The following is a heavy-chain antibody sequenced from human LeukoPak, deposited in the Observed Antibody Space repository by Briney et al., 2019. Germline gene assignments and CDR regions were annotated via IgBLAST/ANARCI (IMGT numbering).Heavy chain of an antibody. Sequence: GGSLRLSCAASGFTFSSYAMSWVRQAPGKGLEWVSAISGSGGSTYYADSVKSRFTISRDNSKNTLYLQMNSLRAEDTAVYYCAKFTSSDFWSGVFDYWGQGTLVTVSS. CDR2: ISGSGGST. CDR3: AKFTSSDFWSGVFDY. CDR1: GFTFSSYA. V-gene: IGHV3-23*01. D-gene: IGHD3-3*01. J-gene: IGHJ4*02.